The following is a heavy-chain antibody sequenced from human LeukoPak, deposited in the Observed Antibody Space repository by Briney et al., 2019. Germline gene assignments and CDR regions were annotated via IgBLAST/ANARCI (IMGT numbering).Heavy chain of an antibody. Sequence: GASVKVSCKSSGYTFTGYYMYWVRQAPGQGLECMGWINPNSGGTNYAQKFQGRVTMTRDTPISTAYMELSRLTSDDTAVYYCARDPGRVGYFDYWGQGTLVTVSS. CDR1: GYTFTGYY. V-gene: IGHV1-2*02. D-gene: IGHD1-26*01. CDR2: INPNSGGT. J-gene: IGHJ4*02. CDR3: ARDPGRVGYFDY.